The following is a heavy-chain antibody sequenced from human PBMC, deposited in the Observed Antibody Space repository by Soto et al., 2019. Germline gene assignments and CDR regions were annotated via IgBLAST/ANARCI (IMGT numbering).Heavy chain of an antibody. CDR3: ARGDPYYYGSGSYIV. D-gene: IGHD3-10*01. Sequence: SETLSLTCAVYGGSFSGYYWSWIRQPPGKGLEWIGEINHSGSINYNPSLKSRVTISVDTSKNQFSLKLSSVTAADTAVYYCARGDPYYYGSGSYIVWGQGTTVTVSS. J-gene: IGHJ6*02. CDR1: GGSFSGYY. CDR2: INHSGSI. V-gene: IGHV4-34*01.